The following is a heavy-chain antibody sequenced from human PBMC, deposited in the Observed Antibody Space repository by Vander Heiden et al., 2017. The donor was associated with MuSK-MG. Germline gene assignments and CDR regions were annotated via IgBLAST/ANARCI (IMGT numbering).Heavy chain of an antibody. D-gene: IGHD2-15*01. V-gene: IGHV3-30-3*01. J-gene: IGHJ3*02. CDR3: ARDRLPDVAFDI. CDR2: ISYDGSNK. Sequence: QVQLVESGGGVVQPGRSLRLPCAASGFTFSSYAMHWVRQAPGKGLEWVAVISYDGSNKYYAYSVKGRFTISRDNSKNTLYLQMNSLRAEDTAVYYCARDRLPDVAFDIWGHGTMVAVSS. CDR1: GFTFSSYA.